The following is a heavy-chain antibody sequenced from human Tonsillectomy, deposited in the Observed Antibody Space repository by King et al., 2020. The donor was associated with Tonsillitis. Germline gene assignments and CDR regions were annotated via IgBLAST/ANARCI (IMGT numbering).Heavy chain of an antibody. CDR2: ISGSGGST. Sequence: VQLVESGGCLVQPGGSLRLSCAASGFTFSIYAMSWVRQAPGKGLEWVSTISGSGGSTYYADAGKGRFTISSDNPKNTLSLQMNSLRAEDTAVYYCANLYYYDSSGNAFDIWGQGTMVTVSS. J-gene: IGHJ3*02. D-gene: IGHD3-22*01. V-gene: IGHV3-23*04. CDR3: ANLYYYDSSGNAFDI. CDR1: GFTFSIYA.